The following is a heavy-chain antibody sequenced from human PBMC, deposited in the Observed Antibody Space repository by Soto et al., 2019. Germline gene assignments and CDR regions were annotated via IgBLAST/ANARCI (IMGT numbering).Heavy chain of an antibody. CDR2: IYPGDSDT. CDR3: ARETYCSGGSCYYDYYYGMDV. D-gene: IGHD2-15*01. Sequence: PGESLKISCKGSGYSFTSYWIGWVRQMPRKRLEWLGIIYPGDSDTRYSPSFQGQVTISADKSISTAYLQWSSLKASDTAMYYCARETYCSGGSCYYDYYYGMDVWGQGTTVTVSS. CDR1: GYSFTSYW. V-gene: IGHV5-51*01. J-gene: IGHJ6*02.